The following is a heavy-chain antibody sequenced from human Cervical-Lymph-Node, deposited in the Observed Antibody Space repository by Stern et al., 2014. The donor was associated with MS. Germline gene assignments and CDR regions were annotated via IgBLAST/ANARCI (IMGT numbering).Heavy chain of an antibody. D-gene: IGHD1-26*01. CDR3: AKDRWELLREGYYFDY. Sequence: EVQLVESGGVVVQPGASLRLSCEASGFTFDAYTMHWVRQAPGKGLEWVSLISWDGGSTYYADSVKGRFTISRDNSKNSLYLQMNSLRTEDTALYYCAKDRWELLREGYYFDYWGQGTLVTVSS. CDR2: ISWDGGST. J-gene: IGHJ4*02. V-gene: IGHV3-43*01. CDR1: GFTFDAYT.